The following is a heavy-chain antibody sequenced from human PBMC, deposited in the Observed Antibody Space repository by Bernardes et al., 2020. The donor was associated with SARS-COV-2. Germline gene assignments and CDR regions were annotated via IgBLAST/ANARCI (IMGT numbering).Heavy chain of an antibody. CDR3: AGGPYCGGDCFGY. V-gene: IGHV3-66*01. CDR1: GFTVSSNH. J-gene: IGHJ4*02. CDR2: IYNGGTT. D-gene: IGHD2-21*01. Sequence: GGSRSLSCAASGFTVSSNHMNWVRQAPGKGLEWVSVIYNGGTTYYADSVKGRFTISRDNSNLYLQMNSLRPEDTAVYYCAGGPYCGGDCFGYWGQGTLVTVSS.